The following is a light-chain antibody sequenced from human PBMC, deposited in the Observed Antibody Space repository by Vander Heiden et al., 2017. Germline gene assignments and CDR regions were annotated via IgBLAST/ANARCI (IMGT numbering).Light chain of an antibody. CDR2: DAA. V-gene: IGKV3-15*01. J-gene: IGKJ2*01. Sequence: EIVLTHSPASLSVSPGGRATLSCRALQSVSNNLAWYHQKPGQAPRLLIFDAASRATGVPARITASGSGTEFSLTISSLQSEDVASFYCQQYNTWPYTFGQGTKLEIK. CDR3: QQYNTWPYT. CDR1: QSVSNN.